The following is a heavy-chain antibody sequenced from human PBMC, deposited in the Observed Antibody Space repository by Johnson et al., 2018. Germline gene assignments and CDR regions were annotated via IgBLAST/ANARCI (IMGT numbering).Heavy chain of an antibody. CDR3: ARDVVVVPSEEGALDS. Sequence: QVQLVQSGAEVKKPGSSVKVSCKASGGTFSSYTISWVRQAPGQGLEWMGRIIPILGIANYAQKFQGSVTITADKSTRTAYMELSSLRSEVTAVYYCARDVVVVPSEEGALDSWGQGTMVTVSS. J-gene: IGHJ3*02. CDR2: IIPILGIA. V-gene: IGHV1-69*04. CDR1: GGTFSSYT. D-gene: IGHD2-15*01.